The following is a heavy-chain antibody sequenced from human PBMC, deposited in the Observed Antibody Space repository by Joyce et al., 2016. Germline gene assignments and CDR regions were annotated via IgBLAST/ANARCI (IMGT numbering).Heavy chain of an antibody. CDR3: VRGGLRRGSGHKELSEIDY. CDR1: GYTFINYY. D-gene: IGHD6-19*01. J-gene: IGHJ4*02. Sequence: QVQLVQSGAEVKKPGASVKVSCKASGYTFINYYIHWVRQAPGQGLEWMGWINPSSGATKYAQKFQGWVTMTRDTSITTAYMELNSLKSDDTAVYYCVRGGLRRGSGHKELSEIDYWGQGTLVTVSS. CDR2: INPSSGAT. V-gene: IGHV1-2*04.